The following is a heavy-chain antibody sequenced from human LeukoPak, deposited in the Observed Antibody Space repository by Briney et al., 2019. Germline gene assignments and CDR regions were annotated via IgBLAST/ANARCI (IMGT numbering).Heavy chain of an antibody. D-gene: IGHD3-22*01. V-gene: IGHV3-23*01. CDR2: VSGSGGST. J-gene: IGHJ4*02. CDR3: AKSSYYDASGYYREYYFDY. CDR1: GFSFSNYA. Sequence: PGGSLRLSCVPSGFSFSNYAMSWVRQAPGKRLEWVSSVSGSGGSTHYADSVKGRFTISRDQTKNTLYLQMNSLRAEDTAVYYCAKSSYYDASGYYREYYFDYWGQGTLVTVSS.